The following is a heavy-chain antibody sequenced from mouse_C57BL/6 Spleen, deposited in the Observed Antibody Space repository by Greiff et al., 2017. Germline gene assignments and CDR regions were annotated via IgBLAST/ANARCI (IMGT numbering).Heavy chain of an antibody. Sequence: EVKLEESGGGLVQPGGSMKLSCVASGFTFSNYWMNWVRQSPEKGLEWVAQIRLKSDNYATHYAESVKGRFTISSDDSKSSVYLQMNNLRAEDTGIYYCTAFMIMEAMDYWGQGTSVTVSS. CDR2: IRLKSDNYAT. J-gene: IGHJ4*01. CDR1: GFTFSNYW. CDR3: TAFMIMEAMDY. D-gene: IGHD2-4*01. V-gene: IGHV6-3*01.